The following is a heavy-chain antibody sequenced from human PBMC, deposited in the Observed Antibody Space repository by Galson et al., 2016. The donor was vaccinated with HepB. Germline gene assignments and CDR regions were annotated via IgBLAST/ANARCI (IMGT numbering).Heavy chain of an antibody. V-gene: IGHV3-13*04. CDR2: IGTAGDT. J-gene: IGHJ6*02. D-gene: IGHD2-2*02. CDR3: VRGLPISTAIV. CDR1: GFTFSWYD. Sequence: SLRLSCAGSGFTFSWYDLHWVRQPIGKGLEWVSGIGTAGDTYYLGSVKGRFTISRENAKNSFYLQMDSLRVGDTAVYYCVRGLPISTAIVWGQGTTVTVSS.